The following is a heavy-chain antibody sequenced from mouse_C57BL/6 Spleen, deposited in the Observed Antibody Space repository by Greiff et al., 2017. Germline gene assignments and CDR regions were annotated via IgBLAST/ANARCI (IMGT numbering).Heavy chain of an antibody. Sequence: QVQLKESGPGLVQPSQSLSITCTVSGFSLTSYGVHWVRQSPGKGLEWLGVIWSGGSTDYNAAFISRLSISKDNSKSQVFFKMNSLQADDTAIYYCARNPGYYPFYYAMDYWGQGTSVTVSS. CDR2: IWSGGST. V-gene: IGHV2-2*01. CDR3: ARNPGYYPFYYAMDY. CDR1: GFSLTSYG. D-gene: IGHD2-3*01. J-gene: IGHJ4*01.